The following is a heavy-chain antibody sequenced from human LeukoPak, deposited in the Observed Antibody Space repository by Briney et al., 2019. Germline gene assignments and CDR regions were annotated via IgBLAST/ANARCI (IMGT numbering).Heavy chain of an antibody. D-gene: IGHD4-17*01. CDR3: ASAFTKSTVNGGY. CDR2: IYHSGST. Sequence: SKTLSLTCAVSGYSISSGYYWGWIRQPPGKGLEWIGSIYHSGSTYYNPSLKSRVTISVDTSKNQFSLKLSSVTAADTAVYYCASAFTKSTVNGGYWGQGTLVTVSS. CDR1: GYSISSGYY. J-gene: IGHJ4*02. V-gene: IGHV4-38-2*01.